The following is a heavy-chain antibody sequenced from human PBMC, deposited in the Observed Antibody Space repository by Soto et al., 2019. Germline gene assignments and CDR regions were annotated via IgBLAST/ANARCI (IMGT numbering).Heavy chain of an antibody. CDR2: IDPSDSYT. CDR1: GYSFTSYW. J-gene: IGHJ4*02. D-gene: IGHD6-6*01. Sequence: GESLKISCKGSGYSFTSYWISWVRQMPGKGLEWMGRIDPSDSYTNYSPSFQGHVTISADKSISTAYLQWSSLKASDTAKYYCAWTGRRIAAHRYFDYWGQGTLVTVSS. V-gene: IGHV5-10-1*01. CDR3: AWTGRRIAAHRYFDY.